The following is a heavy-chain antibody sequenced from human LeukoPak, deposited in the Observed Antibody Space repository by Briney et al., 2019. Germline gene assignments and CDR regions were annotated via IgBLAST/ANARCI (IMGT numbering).Heavy chain of an antibody. CDR2: ISSSSSYI. V-gene: IGHV3-21*01. Sequence: GGSLRLSCAASGFTFSSYSMNWVRQAPGKGLEWVSSISSSSSYIYYADSVKGRFTISRDNAKNSLYLQMNSLRAEDTAVYYCARDSARIAVAGLEGGDFDYWGQGTLVTVSS. CDR1: GFTFSSYS. D-gene: IGHD6-19*01. J-gene: IGHJ4*02. CDR3: ARDSARIAVAGLEGGDFDY.